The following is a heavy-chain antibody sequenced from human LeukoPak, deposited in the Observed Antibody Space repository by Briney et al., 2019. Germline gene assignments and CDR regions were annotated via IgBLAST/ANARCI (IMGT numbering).Heavy chain of an antibody. CDR3: ARGKDYDFWSGQIPDDAFDI. CDR2: IYYSGST. D-gene: IGHD3-3*01. Sequence: SETLSLTCTVSGGSISSSSYYWGWIRQPPGKGLEWIGSIYYSGSTYYNPSLKSRVTISVDTSKNQFSLKLSSVTAADTAVYYCARGKDYDFWSGQIPDDAFDIWGQGTMVTVSS. CDR1: GGSISSSSYY. V-gene: IGHV4-39*01. J-gene: IGHJ3*02.